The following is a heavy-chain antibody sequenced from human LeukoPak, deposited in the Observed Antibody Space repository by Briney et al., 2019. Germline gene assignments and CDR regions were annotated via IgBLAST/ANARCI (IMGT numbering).Heavy chain of an antibody. CDR1: GFTFSNYW. Sequence: GGSLRLSCAASGFTFSNYWMSWVRQAPGKGLEWVANIKQDGSEKNYVAFVKGRFTISRDNAKNSLYLQMESLRAEDTAVYYCAKDTGSPADAITMEDNAFDIWGQGTMVTVSS. CDR3: AKDTGSPADAITMEDNAFDI. J-gene: IGHJ3*02. CDR2: IKQDGSEK. D-gene: IGHD3-3*01. V-gene: IGHV3-7*03.